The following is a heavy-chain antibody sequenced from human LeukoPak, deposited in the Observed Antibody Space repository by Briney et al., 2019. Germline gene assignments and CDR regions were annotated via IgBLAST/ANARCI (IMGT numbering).Heavy chain of an antibody. CDR1: EFTFSSYG. V-gene: IGHV3-33*01. D-gene: IGHD3-22*01. J-gene: IGHJ4*02. CDR2: IWYDGSNK. Sequence: GGSLRLSCAASEFTFSSYGMHWVRQAPGKGLEWVAVIWYDGSNKYYADSVKGRFTISRDNSKNTLYLQMNSLRAEDTAVYYCARGSRYYDSSGYYVLDYWGQGTLVTVSS. CDR3: ARGSRYYDSSGYYVLDY.